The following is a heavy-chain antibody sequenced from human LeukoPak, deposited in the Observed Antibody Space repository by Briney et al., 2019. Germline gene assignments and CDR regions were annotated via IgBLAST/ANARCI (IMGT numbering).Heavy chain of an antibody. CDR1: GFTFRTYA. CDR2: ISYVGSSK. Sequence: GGSLRPSCAASGFTFRTYATDGVRQAPGKGLGWGAVISYVGSSKYSAGPLKGRFPFPRDSSKNTLYLQMNSLRAGTPAGYTFAKDERYYYDSSGYFWGRGTLATVTS. CDR3: AKDERYYYDSSGYF. V-gene: IGHV3-30*04. D-gene: IGHD3-22*01. J-gene: IGHJ4*02.